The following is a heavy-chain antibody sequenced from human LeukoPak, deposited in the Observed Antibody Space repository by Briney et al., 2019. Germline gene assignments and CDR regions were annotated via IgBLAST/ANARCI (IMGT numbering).Heavy chain of an antibody. J-gene: IGHJ4*02. CDR1: GYTFTGYY. Sequence: ASVKVSCKASGYTFTGYYMHWVRQAPGQGLEWMGWINPNSGGTNYAQKFQGRVTMTRDTSISTAYMELSRLRSDDTAVYYCARQDYGESHFDYWGQGTLVTVSS. D-gene: IGHD4-17*01. CDR2: INPNSGGT. V-gene: IGHV1-2*02. CDR3: ARQDYGESHFDY.